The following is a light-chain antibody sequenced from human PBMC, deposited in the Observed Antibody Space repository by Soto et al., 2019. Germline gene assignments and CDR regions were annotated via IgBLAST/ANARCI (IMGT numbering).Light chain of an antibody. V-gene: IGKV1-5*03. Sequence: DIQMTQSPATLSASVGDRVTITCRASQSISVWLAWYQHKAGKAPNLLIYKASRLESGVPSRFSGSGSETEFTLTISSLQPGDFATYYCQHYNSYPWTFGQGTKVDIK. J-gene: IGKJ1*01. CDR1: QSISVW. CDR3: QHYNSYPWT. CDR2: KAS.